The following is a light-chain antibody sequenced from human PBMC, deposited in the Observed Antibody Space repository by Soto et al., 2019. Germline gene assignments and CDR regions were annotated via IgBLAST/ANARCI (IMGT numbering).Light chain of an antibody. CDR2: GAS. CDR1: QSVSSD. CDR3: QQYSDWTSIT. Sequence: ETFMTQSPGTLSVSPGERATVSWTASQSVSSDLAWYQQKPGQDPRLLISGASTRATGVPARISGSGSGTEFTLTINSLQSEDFAVYYCQQYSDWTSITFGQGTRLEI. V-gene: IGKV3-15*01. J-gene: IGKJ5*01.